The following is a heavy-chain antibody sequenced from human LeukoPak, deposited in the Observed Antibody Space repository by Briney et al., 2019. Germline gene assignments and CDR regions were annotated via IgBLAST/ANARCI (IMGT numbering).Heavy chain of an antibody. D-gene: IGHD6-19*01. CDR2: IYNGGST. CDR1: GFSVSSNY. Sequence: PGGSLRLSCAASGFSVSSNYMAWVRQAPGKELEWVSVIYNGGSTKYGDSVQDRFTISRDKSKNTLHLQMNSLRAEDTALYYCARASRWLAFDDWGQGALVTVSA. CDR3: ARASRWLAFDD. J-gene: IGHJ4*02. V-gene: IGHV3-66*01.